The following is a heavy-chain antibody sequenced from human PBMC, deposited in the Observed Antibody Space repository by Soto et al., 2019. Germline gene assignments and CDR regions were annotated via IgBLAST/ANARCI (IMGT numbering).Heavy chain of an antibody. V-gene: IGHV4-39*01. J-gene: IGHJ4*02. CDR3: ARQGWRYSSSWYASPFDY. CDR2: IYYSGST. Sequence: QLQLQESGPGLVKPSETLSLTCTVSGGSISSSSYYWGWIRQPPGKGLEWIGSIYYSGSTYYNPSLKSRVTISVDTSKNQFSLKLSSVTAADTAVYYCARQGWRYSSSWYASPFDYWGQGTLVTVSS. CDR1: GGSISSSSYY. D-gene: IGHD6-13*01.